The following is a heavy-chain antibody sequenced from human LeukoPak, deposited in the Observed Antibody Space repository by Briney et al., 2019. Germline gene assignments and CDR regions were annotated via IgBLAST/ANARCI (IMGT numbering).Heavy chain of an antibody. D-gene: IGHD2-21*02. Sequence: ASVKVSCKASGYTFTSYYMHWVRQAPGQGLEWMGIINPSGGSTSYAQKFQGRVTMTRDTSVSTAYMELSRLRSDDTAVYYCARVGRACGGDCTDSDYWGQGTLVTVSS. CDR1: GYTFTSYY. J-gene: IGHJ4*02. CDR3: ARVGRACGGDCTDSDY. V-gene: IGHV1-46*01. CDR2: INPSGGST.